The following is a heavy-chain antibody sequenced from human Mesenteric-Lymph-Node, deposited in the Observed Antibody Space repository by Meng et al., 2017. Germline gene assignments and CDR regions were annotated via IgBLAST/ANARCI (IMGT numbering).Heavy chain of an antibody. D-gene: IGHD6-13*01. CDR2: LGTAGDHE. CDR3: TRGMGSGSWSFDF. Sequence: GGSLRLSCATSGFTFSVYGMHWVRQAPGKGLEWVAVLGTAGDHEDYVDSVRGRFTISRDNSKNTLYLQMNSLRVEDTAVYYCTRGMGSGSWSFDFWGQGTLVTVSS. J-gene: IGHJ4*02. CDR1: GFTFSVYG. V-gene: IGHV3-33*01.